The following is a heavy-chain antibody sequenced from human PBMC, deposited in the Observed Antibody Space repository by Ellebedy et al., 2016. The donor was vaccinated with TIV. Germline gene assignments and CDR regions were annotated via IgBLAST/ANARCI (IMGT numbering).Heavy chain of an antibody. CDR1: GSSFSSYS. Sequence: ESLKISCAASGSSFSSYSMNWVRQAPGKGLGRVSYMSGSTITTYYADSVRGRFTISRDNAKNSLYLQMNILRAEDTAVYYCARDMAWGNERVIDAFDIWGQGTMVTVSS. CDR3: ARDMAWGNERVIDAFDI. J-gene: IGHJ3*02. V-gene: IGHV3-48*04. CDR2: MSGSTITT. D-gene: IGHD7-27*01.